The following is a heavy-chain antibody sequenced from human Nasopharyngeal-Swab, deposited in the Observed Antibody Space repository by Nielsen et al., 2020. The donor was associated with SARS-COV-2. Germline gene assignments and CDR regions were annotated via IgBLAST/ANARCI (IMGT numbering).Heavy chain of an antibody. Sequence: GESLKISCAASGFTFSSYAMHWVRQAPGKGLEWVAVISYDGSNKYYADSVKGRFTISRDNSKNTLYLQMNSLRAEDTAVYYCARERRYSSSCLDYWGQGTLVTVSS. D-gene: IGHD6-13*01. V-gene: IGHV3-30-3*01. CDR1: GFTFSSYA. CDR2: ISYDGSNK. J-gene: IGHJ4*02. CDR3: ARERRYSSSCLDY.